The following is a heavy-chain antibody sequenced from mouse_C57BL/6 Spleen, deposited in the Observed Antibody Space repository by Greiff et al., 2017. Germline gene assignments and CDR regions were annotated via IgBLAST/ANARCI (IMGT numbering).Heavy chain of an antibody. CDR3: ARSYGNYDWYFDV. CDR1: GYSFTGYY. CDR2: INPSTGGT. Sequence: VQLKESGPELVKPGASVKISCKASGYSFTGYYMHWVKQSSEKSLEWIGEINPSTGGTSYNQKFKGKATLTVDKSSSTAYMQLKSLTSEDSAVYYCARSYGNYDWYFDVWGTGTTVTVSS. D-gene: IGHD2-1*01. J-gene: IGHJ1*03. V-gene: IGHV1-43*01.